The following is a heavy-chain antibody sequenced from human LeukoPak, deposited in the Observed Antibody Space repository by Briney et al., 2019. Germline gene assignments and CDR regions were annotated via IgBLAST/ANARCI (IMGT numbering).Heavy chain of an antibody. J-gene: IGHJ4*02. D-gene: IGHD3-16*02. CDR2: INHSEST. Sequence: SETLSLTCAVYGGSFSGYYWSWIRQPPGKGLEWIGEINHSESTNYNPSLKSRVTISVDTSKNQFSLKLSSVTAADTAVYYCARAPYDYVWGSYRPGAYYFDYWGQGTLVTVSS. CDR3: ARAPYDYVWGSYRPGAYYFDY. V-gene: IGHV4-34*01. CDR1: GGSFSGYY.